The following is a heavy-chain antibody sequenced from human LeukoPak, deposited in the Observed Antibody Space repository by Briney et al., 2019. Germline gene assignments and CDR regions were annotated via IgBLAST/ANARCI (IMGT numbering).Heavy chain of an antibody. J-gene: IGHJ4*02. Sequence: GGSLRLSCAAPGFTFSSYAMSWVRQAPGKGLEWVSSISGGSTYYADSVKGRFTISRDNSKNTLYLQVNSLRDEDTAVYYCARAIYSSGPPGDYWGQGALVTVSS. CDR3: ARAIYSSGPPGDY. CDR2: ISGGST. CDR1: GFTFSSYA. D-gene: IGHD6-19*01. V-gene: IGHV3-23*01.